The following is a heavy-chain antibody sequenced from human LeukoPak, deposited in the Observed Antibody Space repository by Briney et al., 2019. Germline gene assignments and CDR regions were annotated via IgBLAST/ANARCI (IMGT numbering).Heavy chain of an antibody. D-gene: IGHD1-26*01. V-gene: IGHV3-7*03. Sequence: ETLSLTCAVYGGSFSDYYWSWVRQAPGKGLEWVANIKKDGSEKYYVDSVKGRFTISRDNAKNSLYLQMSSLGAEDTAVYYCARDPYNGRYGGYYYYYMDVWGRGTTVTISS. CDR3: ARDPYNGRYGGYYYYYMDV. J-gene: IGHJ6*03. CDR2: IKKDGSEK. CDR1: GGSFSDYY.